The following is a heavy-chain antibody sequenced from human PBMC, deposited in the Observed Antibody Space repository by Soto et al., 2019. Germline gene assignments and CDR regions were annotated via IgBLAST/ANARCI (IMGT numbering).Heavy chain of an antibody. D-gene: IGHD3-22*01. J-gene: IGHJ4*02. Sequence: QVQLVESGGGVVQPGRSLRLSCAASGFTFSSYGMHWVRQAPGKGLEWVAVIWYDGSNKYYADSVKGRFTISRDNSKNTLYLQMNSLRAEDTAVYYCARDEGKGSYYRDWGQGTLVTVSS. CDR2: IWYDGSNK. CDR1: GFTFSSYG. CDR3: ARDEGKGSYYRD. V-gene: IGHV3-33*01.